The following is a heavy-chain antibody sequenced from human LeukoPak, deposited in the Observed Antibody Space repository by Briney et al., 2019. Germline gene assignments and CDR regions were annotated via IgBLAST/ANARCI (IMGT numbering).Heavy chain of an antibody. CDR1: GFTFSSYG. Sequence: GGSLRLSCAASGFTFSSYGMHWVRQAPGKGLEWVAVIWYDGSNKYYADSVKGRFTISRDNSKNTLYLQMNSLRAEDTAVYYCARSGADYVWGSYRSLYYFDYWGQGTLVTVSS. V-gene: IGHV3-33*01. CDR2: IWYDGSNK. CDR3: ARSGADYVWGSYRSLYYFDY. J-gene: IGHJ4*02. D-gene: IGHD3-16*02.